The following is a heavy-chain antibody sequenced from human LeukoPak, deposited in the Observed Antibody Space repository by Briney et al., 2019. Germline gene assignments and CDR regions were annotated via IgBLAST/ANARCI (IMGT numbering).Heavy chain of an antibody. CDR2: IIPIFGTA. CDR3: ARGPGEEEPDAFDI. D-gene: IGHD7-27*01. Sequence: ASVKVSCKASGGTFSSYAISWVRQAPGQGLEWMGGIIPIFGTANYAQKLQGRVTITADESTSTAYMELSSLRSEDTAVYYCARGPGEEEPDAFDIWGQGTMVTVSS. V-gene: IGHV1-69*13. J-gene: IGHJ3*02. CDR1: GGTFSSYA.